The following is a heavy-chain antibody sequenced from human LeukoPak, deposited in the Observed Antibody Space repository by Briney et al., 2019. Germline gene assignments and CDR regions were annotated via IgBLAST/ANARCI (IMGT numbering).Heavy chain of an antibody. D-gene: IGHD6-6*01. CDR2: IYYSGST. J-gene: IGHJ3*02. CDR3: AKSSSSAFDI. CDR1: GGSISSYY. Sequence: SETLSLTCTVSGGSISSYYWSWIRQPPGKGLEWIGYIYYSGSTNYNPSLKSRVTISVDTSKNQFSLKLSSVTAADTAVYYCAKSSSSAFDIWGQGTMVTASS. V-gene: IGHV4-59*01.